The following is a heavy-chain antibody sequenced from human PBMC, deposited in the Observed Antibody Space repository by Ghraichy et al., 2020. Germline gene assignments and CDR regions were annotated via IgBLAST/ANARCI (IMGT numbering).Heavy chain of an antibody. D-gene: IGHD3-10*01. CDR1: GFTFSSYG. Sequence: GESLNISCAASGFTFSSYGMHWVRQAPGKGLEWVAVIWYDGSNKYYGDSVKGRFTISRDNSKNTLYLQMNSLRAEDTAVYYCARGNYYGSGSYYKSRTDYYYYMDVWGKGTTVTVSS. V-gene: IGHV3-33*01. CDR2: IWYDGSNK. CDR3: ARGNYYGSGSYYKSRTDYYYYMDV. J-gene: IGHJ6*03.